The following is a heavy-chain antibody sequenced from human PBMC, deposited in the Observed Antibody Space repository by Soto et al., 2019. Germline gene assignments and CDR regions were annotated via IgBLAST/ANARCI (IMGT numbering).Heavy chain of an antibody. D-gene: IGHD3-16*01. CDR2: MNAKSGDT. Sequence: QAHLEQSGAEVKRPGASVKVSCKASGYTFSDFDINWLRQASGQGPEWMGWMNAKSGDTFFAQRFQGKFNVTWDTSLRTAYMEVGILTSDDTAMYYCARGNTLNYAGFDVWGEVTTVSASS. CDR3: ARGNTLNYAGFDV. CDR1: GYTFSDFD. J-gene: IGHJ6*04. V-gene: IGHV1-8*01.